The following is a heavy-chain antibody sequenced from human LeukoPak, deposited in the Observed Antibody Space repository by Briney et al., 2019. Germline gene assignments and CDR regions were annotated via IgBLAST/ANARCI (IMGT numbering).Heavy chain of an antibody. J-gene: IGHJ4*02. D-gene: IGHD1-26*01. CDR2: ISYDGSNK. CDR1: GFTFRSYG. Sequence: GGSLRLSCAASGFTFRSYGMHWVRQAPGKGWEWVAVISYDGSNKYYADSVKGRFTISRDSSKNTLFLHMNSLRPEDTGVYFCAKSSGNCVDYWGQGTQVTVSS. V-gene: IGHV3-30*18. CDR3: AKSSGNCVDY.